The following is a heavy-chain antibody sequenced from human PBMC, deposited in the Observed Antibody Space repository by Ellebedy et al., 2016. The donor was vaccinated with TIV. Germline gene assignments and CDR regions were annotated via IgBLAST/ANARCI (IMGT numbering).Heavy chain of an antibody. V-gene: IGHV3-23*01. J-gene: IGHJ4*02. CDR1: GFTFSNYA. CDR2: ISGRGDRT. CDR3: AKDRVAAAGTGWVDY. Sequence: GGSLRLSXAASGFTFSNYAMNWVRQAPGKGLEWVSAISGRGDRTDYADSVKGRFTISRDNSKNTLYLQMNSLRAEDTAVYYCAKDRVAAAGTGWVDYWGQGALVTVSS. D-gene: IGHD6-13*01.